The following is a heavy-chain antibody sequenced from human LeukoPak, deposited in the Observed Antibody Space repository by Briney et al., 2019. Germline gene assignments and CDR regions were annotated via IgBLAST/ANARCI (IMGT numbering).Heavy chain of an antibody. V-gene: IGHV4-34*01. CDR3: ARGGLNIVVVTATTGAFDI. J-gene: IGHJ3*02. D-gene: IGHD2-21*02. Sequence: SETLSLTCAVYGGSFSGYYWSWIRQPPGKGLEWIGEINHSGSTNYNPSLKSRVTISVDTSKNQFSLKLSSVTAADTAVYCCARGGLNIVVVTATTGAFDIWGQGTMVTVSS. CDR1: GGSFSGYY. CDR2: INHSGST.